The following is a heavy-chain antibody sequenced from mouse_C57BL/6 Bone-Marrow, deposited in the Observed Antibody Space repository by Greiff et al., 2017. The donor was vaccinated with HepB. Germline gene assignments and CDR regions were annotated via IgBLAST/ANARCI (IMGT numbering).Heavy chain of an antibody. CDR2: IYPRSGNT. D-gene: IGHD4-1*02. CDR3: ARPTGYAMDY. V-gene: IGHV1-81*01. J-gene: IGHJ4*01. Sequence: VQLQQSGAELARPGASVKLSCKASGYTFTSYGISWVKQRTGQGLEWIGEIYPRSGNTYYNEKFKGKATLTADKSSSTAYMELRSLTSEVSAVYFCARPTGYAMDYWGQGTSVTVSS. CDR1: GYTFTSYG.